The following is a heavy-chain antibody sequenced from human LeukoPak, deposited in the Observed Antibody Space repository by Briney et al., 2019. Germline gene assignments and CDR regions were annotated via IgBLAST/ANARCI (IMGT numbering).Heavy chain of an antibody. CDR1: GFSFSDAW. CDR3: TTGRFPPRY. V-gene: IGHV3-15*01. D-gene: IGHD3-3*01. Sequence: GVSLRLSCVVSGFSFSDAWMSWVRQAPGKGLEWIGRIRSKTDSETTEYAAPVKRRFSISRDDSKKTLYLQMNSLKTEDTAVYYCTTGRFPPRYWGQGTLVTVSS. CDR2: IRSKTDSETT. J-gene: IGHJ4*02.